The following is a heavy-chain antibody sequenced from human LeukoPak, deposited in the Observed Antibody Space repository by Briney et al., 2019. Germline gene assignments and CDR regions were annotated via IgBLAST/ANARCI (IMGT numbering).Heavy chain of an antibody. D-gene: IGHD4-17*01. CDR3: ARDDYGDYGSLDY. Sequence: PGGSLRLSCAASGFTFSNYAMHWVRQAPGKGLEWLAVISYDGSNKYYADSVKGRFTISRDNSKNTLYLQMNSLRAEDTAVYYCARDDYGDYGSLDYWGQGTLVTVSS. CDR2: ISYDGSNK. V-gene: IGHV3-30-3*01. J-gene: IGHJ4*02. CDR1: GFTFSNYA.